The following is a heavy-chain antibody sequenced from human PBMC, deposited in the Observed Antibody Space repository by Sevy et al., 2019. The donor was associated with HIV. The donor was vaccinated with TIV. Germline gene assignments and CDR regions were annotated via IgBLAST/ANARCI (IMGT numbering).Heavy chain of an antibody. Sequence: ASVKVSCKASGYTFSDYSIYWIRQAPGQGFEWMGWINAASGVTNFAQKFQGRVTMTMDTSLNTAYMEVYRLTSDDTAVYYCARGGSDGNYWGQGTLV. CDR3: ARGGSDGNY. CDR2: INAASGVT. CDR1: GYTFSDYS. D-gene: IGHD5-12*01. J-gene: IGHJ4*02. V-gene: IGHV1-2*02.